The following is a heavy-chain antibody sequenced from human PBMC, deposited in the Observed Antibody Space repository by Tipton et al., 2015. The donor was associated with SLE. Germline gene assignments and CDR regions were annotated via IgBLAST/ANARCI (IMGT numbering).Heavy chain of an antibody. CDR1: GFTFSSYW. CDR2: IKQDGSEK. J-gene: IGHJ5*02. D-gene: IGHD3-16*01. V-gene: IGHV3-7*01. Sequence: SLRLSCAASGFTFSSYWMSWVRQAPGKGLEWVANIKQDGSEKYYVDSVKGRFTISRDNAKNSLYLQMNSLRAEDTAVYYCAREGGEWEGNWFDPWGQGTLVTVSS. CDR3: AREGGEWEGNWFDP.